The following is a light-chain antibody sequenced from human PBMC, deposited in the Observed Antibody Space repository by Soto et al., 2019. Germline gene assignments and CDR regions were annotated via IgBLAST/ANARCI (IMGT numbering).Light chain of an antibody. CDR3: QSYDRSLNYV. CDR2: GNS. CDR1: SSNIGAGYD. V-gene: IGLV1-40*01. J-gene: IGLJ1*01. Sequence: QSVLTQPPSVSGSPGQRVTISCTGSSSNIGAGYDVHWYQQLPGTAPKLLIYGNSNRPSGVPDRFSGSKSGTSASLAITGLQAEDEADYYCQSYDRSLNYVFVTGTQLTVL.